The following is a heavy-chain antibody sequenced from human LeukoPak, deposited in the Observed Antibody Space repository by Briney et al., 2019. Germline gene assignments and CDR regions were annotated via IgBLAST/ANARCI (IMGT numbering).Heavy chain of an antibody. CDR3: ALLGSSALDY. J-gene: IGHJ4*01. D-gene: IGHD3-22*01. CDR1: GDSIGTYY. V-gene: IGHV4-4*07. Sequence: SETLSLTCTVSGDSIGTYYYNWIRQPAGKGLEWIGRIYRSGTTYYNPSLKSRLTMSVDTSKNQFSLKLGSVTAADTALYFCALLGSSALDYWGHGTLVTVSS. CDR2: IYRSGTT.